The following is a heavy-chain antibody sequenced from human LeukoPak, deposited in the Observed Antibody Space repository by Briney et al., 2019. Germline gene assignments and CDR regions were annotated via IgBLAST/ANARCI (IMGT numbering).Heavy chain of an antibody. Sequence: GGSLRLSCAASGFTFSTYVMHWVRQAPGKGLDWVAIIWHDGTNKYYADSVKGRFTISRDNAKNSLYLQMNSLRAEDTAVYYCARDSPTDYWGQGTLATVSS. J-gene: IGHJ4*02. CDR3: ARDSPTDY. CDR1: GFTFSTYV. CDR2: IWHDGTNK. V-gene: IGHV3-33*01.